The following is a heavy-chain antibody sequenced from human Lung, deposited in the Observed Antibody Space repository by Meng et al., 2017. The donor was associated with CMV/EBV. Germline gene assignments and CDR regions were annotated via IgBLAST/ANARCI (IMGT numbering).Heavy chain of an antibody. V-gene: IGHV3-9*01. CDR2: ISWNSGSI. J-gene: IGHJ6*02. CDR3: AKDIRGRTYYYYGMDV. Sequence: GGSLRLXCAASGFTFDDYAMHWVRQAPGKGLEWVSGISWNSGSIGYADSVKGRFTISRDNAKNSLYLQMNSLRAEDTALYYCAKDIRGRTYYYYGMDVWGQGNXVNGAS. CDR1: GFTFDDYA.